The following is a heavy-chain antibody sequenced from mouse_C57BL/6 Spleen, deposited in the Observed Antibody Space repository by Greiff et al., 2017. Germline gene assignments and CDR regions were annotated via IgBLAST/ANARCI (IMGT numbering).Heavy chain of an antibody. Sequence: QVQLQQPGAELVRPGSSVKLSCKASGYTFTSYWMHWVKQRPIQGLEWIGNIDPSDSETHYNQKFKDKATLTVDKSSSTAYMQLSSLTSEDSAVYYCARGGFYYDYDVEGMDYWGQGTSVTVSS. CDR2: IDPSDSET. V-gene: IGHV1-52*01. CDR1: GYTFTSYW. D-gene: IGHD2-4*01. J-gene: IGHJ4*01. CDR3: ARGGFYYDYDVEGMDY.